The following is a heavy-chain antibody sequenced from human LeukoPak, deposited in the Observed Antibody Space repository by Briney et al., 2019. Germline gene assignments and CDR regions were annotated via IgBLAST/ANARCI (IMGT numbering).Heavy chain of an antibody. V-gene: IGHV3-23*01. CDR2: ISVSGDRI. Sequence: GGSLRLSCAASGFTFSSYAMSWVRQAPGKGLEWVSSISVSGDRIFYVDSVKGRFTISRDNSKNTLFLQMSSLRAEDTAVYYCAKARYGDNISDCFDAWGQGTMVTVSS. CDR3: AKARYGDNISDCFDA. CDR1: GFTFSSYA. J-gene: IGHJ3*01. D-gene: IGHD4-17*01.